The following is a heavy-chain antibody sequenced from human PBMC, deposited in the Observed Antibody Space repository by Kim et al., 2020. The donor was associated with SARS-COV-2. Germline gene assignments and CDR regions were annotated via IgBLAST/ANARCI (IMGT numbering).Heavy chain of an antibody. CDR1: GFSFRSYG. CDR2: IKDEGSEK. D-gene: IGHD3-10*01. V-gene: IGHV3-7*03. CDR3: ARDEIGFGVGPYYYYGM. Sequence: GGSLRLSCVASGFSFRSYGMSWVRQAPGKGLEWVANIKDEGSEKYYLGSVRGRFTISRDNAENSLYLQMNTLRAEDMAAYYCARDEIGFGVGPYYYYGM. J-gene: IGHJ6*01.